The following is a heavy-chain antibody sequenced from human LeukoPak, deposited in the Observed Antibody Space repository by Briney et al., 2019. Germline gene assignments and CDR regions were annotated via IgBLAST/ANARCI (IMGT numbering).Heavy chain of an antibody. Sequence: ASVKVSCKASGYTFTNYDINWVRQATGQGLEWMGWMNPNSGNTGYAQKFQGRITMTRNTSINTAYMELSSLRPEDTAVYYCARSGSYYTARFDYWGQGTLVTVSS. CDR1: GYTFTNYD. D-gene: IGHD3-10*01. CDR3: ARSGSYYTARFDY. V-gene: IGHV1-8*01. CDR2: MNPNSGNT. J-gene: IGHJ4*02.